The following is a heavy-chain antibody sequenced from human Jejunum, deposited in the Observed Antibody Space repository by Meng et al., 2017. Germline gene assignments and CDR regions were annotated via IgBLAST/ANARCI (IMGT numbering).Heavy chain of an antibody. Sequence: GESLKISCKGYGYTFVTYWIAWVRQMPGKGLEWMGVIYVADSDTKYSPAFQGQVIISVDKSIDAAYLEWTNLKASDSAMYYCARGQGLDYWGQGTLVTVSS. CDR1: GYTFVTYW. V-gene: IGHV5-51*01. CDR2: IYVADSDT. CDR3: ARGQGLDY. J-gene: IGHJ4*02.